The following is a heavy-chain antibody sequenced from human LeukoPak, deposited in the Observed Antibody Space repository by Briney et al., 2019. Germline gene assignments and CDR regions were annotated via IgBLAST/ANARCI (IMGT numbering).Heavy chain of an antibody. Sequence: PSETLSLTCAVYGGSFSGYYWSWIRQPPGKGLEWIGEINHSGSTNYNPSLKSRVTISVDTSKNQFSLKLNSVTAADTAVYYCARGDYSFDYWGQGTLVTVSS. CDR2: INHSGST. V-gene: IGHV4-34*01. CDR1: GGSFSGYY. J-gene: IGHJ4*02. CDR3: ARGDYSFDY.